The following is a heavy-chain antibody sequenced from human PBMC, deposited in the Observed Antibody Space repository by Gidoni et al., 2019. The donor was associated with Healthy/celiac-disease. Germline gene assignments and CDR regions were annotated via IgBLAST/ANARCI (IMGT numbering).Heavy chain of an antibody. CDR2: ISWNSGSI. V-gene: IGHV3-9*01. Sequence: EVQLVESGGGLVQPGRSLRLYCAASGFTVDDYAMHWVRQAPGKGLEWVSVISWNSGSIGYADSVKGRFTISRDNAKNSLYLQMNSLRAEDTALYYCAKDGSSSWYSASGDDAFDIWGQGTMVTVSS. J-gene: IGHJ3*02. CDR1: GFTVDDYA. D-gene: IGHD6-13*01. CDR3: AKDGSSSWYSASGDDAFDI.